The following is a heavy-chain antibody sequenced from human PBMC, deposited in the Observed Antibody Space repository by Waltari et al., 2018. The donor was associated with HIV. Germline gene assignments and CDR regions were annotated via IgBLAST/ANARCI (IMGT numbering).Heavy chain of an antibody. J-gene: IGHJ1*01. D-gene: IGHD4-17*01. CDR3: AHYDRQTTHFAEYIQH. V-gene: IGHV2-5*01. CDR2: IFCNDDK. CDR1: GFSLSTSGVG. Sequence: QITLKESGHTLVKPTQTLTLTCTFSGFSLSTSGVGVGWIRQPPGKALDWLALIFCNDDKRYSPSLQSSLTITKDTSKDQVVLTTTNMDPVDTSTYYCAHYDRQTTHFAEYIQHWGHGTLVTGSS.